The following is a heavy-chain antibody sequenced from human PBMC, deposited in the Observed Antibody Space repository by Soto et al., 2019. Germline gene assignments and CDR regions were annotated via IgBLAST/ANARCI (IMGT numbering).Heavy chain of an antibody. V-gene: IGHV4-30-4*01. CDR2: IYYDGST. CDR3: ARRPHVFRTGLWYFDC. CDR1: GVSINSGDYY. D-gene: IGHD3-9*01. J-gene: IGHJ4*02. Sequence: QVQLQESGPGLVKPSQTLSLTCSVSGVSINSGDYYCNWIRQTPGKGLEWIGYIYYDGSTNYNPYLVSRVTVSKQTSKNQFALRLRSVTAADATIYYCARRPHVFRTGLWYFDCWGQSTPVTVSS.